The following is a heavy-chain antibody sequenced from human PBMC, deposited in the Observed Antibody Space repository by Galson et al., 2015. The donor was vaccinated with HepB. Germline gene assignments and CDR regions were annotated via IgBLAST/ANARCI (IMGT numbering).Heavy chain of an antibody. V-gene: IGHV1-58*01. D-gene: IGHD3-22*01. CDR3: AADPYYEDRSGYSNLFDP. J-gene: IGHJ5*02. Sequence: SGFTFTRSAVQWVRQARGQRLEWMGWIVVDSGDTNYAQKFQERVTITRDMSRSTAYMELSSLRSDDTAVYYCAADPYYEDRSGYSNLFDPWGQGTLVTVSS. CDR2: IVVDSGDT. CDR1: GFTFTRSA.